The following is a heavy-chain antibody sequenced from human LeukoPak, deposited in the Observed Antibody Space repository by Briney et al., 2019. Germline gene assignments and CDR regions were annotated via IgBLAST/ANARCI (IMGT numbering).Heavy chain of an antibody. CDR3: ATEGGSGSYYGDDAFDM. CDR2: VKSKADDGTT. CDR1: GFSFTNTW. V-gene: IGHV3-15*01. D-gene: IGHD3-10*01. J-gene: IGHJ3*02. Sequence: SRGSLRLSCVASGFSFTNTWMSWVRQAPGKGLEWVGRVKSKADDGTTDYAAPVQGRFTISRDDSKNTLSLQMNSLKTEYTAVYYCATEGGSGSYYGDDAFDMWGQGTMVTVSS.